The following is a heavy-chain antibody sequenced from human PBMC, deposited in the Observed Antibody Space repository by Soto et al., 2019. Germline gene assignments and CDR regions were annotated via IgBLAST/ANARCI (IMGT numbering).Heavy chain of an antibody. D-gene: IGHD1-1*01. Sequence: QVQLVQSGAEVKKTGASVKVSCKAPRYIFTAYVMHWVRQAPGQGLEWMGCINPNNGATHYGLSFQGRVTMTRDTSISTAYMELSSLRSGDTAVYYCASHDPGARFDPWGQGTLVIVSS. V-gene: IGHV1-2*02. CDR2: INPNNGAT. CDR3: ASHDPGARFDP. CDR1: RYIFTAYV. J-gene: IGHJ5*02.